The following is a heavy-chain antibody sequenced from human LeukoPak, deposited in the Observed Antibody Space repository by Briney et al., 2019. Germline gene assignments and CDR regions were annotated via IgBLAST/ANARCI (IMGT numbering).Heavy chain of an antibody. CDR1: GGSISSNNW. CDR2: IYHSGSP. D-gene: IGHD1-1*01. Sequence: ASETLSLTCAVSGGSISSNNWWGWVRQPPGKGLEWIGEIYHSGSPNYNPSLKSRVTISVDKSRNHFSLNLSSVTAADPAVYYCARVNINNWPSCDYWGQGTLVTVSS. CDR3: ARVNINNWPSCDY. V-gene: IGHV4-4*02. J-gene: IGHJ4*02.